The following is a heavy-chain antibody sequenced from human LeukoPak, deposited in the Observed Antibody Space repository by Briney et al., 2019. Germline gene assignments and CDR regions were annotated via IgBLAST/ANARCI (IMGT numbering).Heavy chain of an antibody. Sequence: PGGSLRPSCAASGFTFSSYSMNWVRQAPGNGLEWISYITSSSGAIYYADSVKGRFTISRDNAKNSLYLQMNGLRAEDTAVYYCTRVEYGDYPGDYWGQGTLVTVSS. J-gene: IGHJ4*02. D-gene: IGHD4-17*01. CDR1: GFTFSSYS. CDR2: ITSSSGAI. V-gene: IGHV3-48*01. CDR3: TRVEYGDYPGDY.